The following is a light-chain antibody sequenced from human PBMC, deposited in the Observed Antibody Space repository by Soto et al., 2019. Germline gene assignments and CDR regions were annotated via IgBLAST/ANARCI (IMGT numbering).Light chain of an antibody. CDR2: RAS. CDR1: QSVSTNY. V-gene: IGKV3-20*01. Sequence: EIVLTQSPGTLSLSPGERATLSCRASQSVSTNYLAWYQQKPGPAPKVLIYRASSRATGVPDRLSGSGSGTDFTLTITRLEPEDFAVYYCQQYGSSPLTFGGGTKVDIK. J-gene: IGKJ4*01. CDR3: QQYGSSPLT.